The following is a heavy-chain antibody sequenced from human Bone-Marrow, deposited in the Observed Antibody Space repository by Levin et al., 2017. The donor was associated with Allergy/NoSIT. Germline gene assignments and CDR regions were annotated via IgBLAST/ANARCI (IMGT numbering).Heavy chain of an antibody. V-gene: IGHV4-4*02. J-gene: IGHJ6*03. CDR1: GGSMSSAW. CDR3: AKNAAYCMDV. D-gene: IGHD6-25*01. Sequence: RSQTLSLTCTVSGGSMSSAWWSWVRQSPGKGLEWIGEIYHSGSTNYNPSLKSRVTISVDNSKYQFSLKLNSVTAADTAVYYCAKNAAYCMDVWGKGTTVTVSS. CDR2: IYHSGST.